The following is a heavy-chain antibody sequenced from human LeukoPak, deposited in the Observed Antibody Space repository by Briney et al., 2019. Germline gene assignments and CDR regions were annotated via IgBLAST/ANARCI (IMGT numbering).Heavy chain of an antibody. CDR1: GFTFSWYS. Sequence: GGSLRLSCAVSGFTFSWYSMNWVRQAPGKGVECLSYITRSSSTIYYAHSVKGGFTISRDNAKNSLYLQMNSLIVDDTAVYYCATADRGAFDIWGQGTMVIVSS. V-gene: IGHV3-48*01. CDR2: ITRSSSTI. CDR3: ATADRGAFDI. J-gene: IGHJ3*02.